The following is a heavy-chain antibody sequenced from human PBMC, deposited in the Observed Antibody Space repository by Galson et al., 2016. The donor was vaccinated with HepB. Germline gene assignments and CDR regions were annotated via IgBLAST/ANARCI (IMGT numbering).Heavy chain of an antibody. CDR1: GASIRGNY. CDR2: VSHRGSA. Sequence: SETLSLTCDVQGASIRGNYWNWIRQTPGKGLEWIGEVSHRGSARYNPSLRSRVTLSVDTSKKQVSLDLASVTAADSAVYYCARGPRDVDIAATLRLPIDFYFDSWGQGSLVSVSS. D-gene: IGHD3-9*01. J-gene: IGHJ4*02. CDR3: ARGPRDVDIAATLRLPIDFYFDS. V-gene: IGHV4-34*01.